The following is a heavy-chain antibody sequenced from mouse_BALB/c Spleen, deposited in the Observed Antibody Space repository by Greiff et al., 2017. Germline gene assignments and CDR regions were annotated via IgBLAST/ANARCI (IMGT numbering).Heavy chain of an antibody. V-gene: IGHV3-2*02. D-gene: IGHD3-3*01. Sequence: EVQLQESGPGLVKPSQSLSLTCTVTGYSITSDYAWYWLRQFPGNKLEWLGNISYSGSTSYNPSLKSRIPITRDTTKNQFFLQLNSVTTEDTATYYCARGQPGFAYWGQGTLVTVSA. J-gene: IGHJ3*01. CDR3: ARGQPGFAY. CDR1: GYSITSDYA. CDR2: ISYSGST.